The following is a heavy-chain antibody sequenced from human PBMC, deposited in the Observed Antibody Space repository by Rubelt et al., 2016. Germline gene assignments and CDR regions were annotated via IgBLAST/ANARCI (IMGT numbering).Heavy chain of an antibody. V-gene: IGHV4-39*02. J-gene: IGHJ5*02. D-gene: IGHD6-13*01. Sequence: QLQLQESGPGLVRPSETLSLTCAVSGGSISRSPYYWGWIRQPPGKGLEWIGTISYSGSTYYNPSRTVPVPRSEATSKNHFSRKWSSVTAADTDVYYGARRYSSSWFDWFDPWGQGVLVIVSS. CDR3: ARRYSSSWFDWFDP. CDR2: ISYSGST. CDR1: GGSISRSPYY.